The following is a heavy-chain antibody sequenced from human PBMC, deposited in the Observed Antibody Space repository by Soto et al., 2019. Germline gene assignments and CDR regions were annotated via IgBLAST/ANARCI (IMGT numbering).Heavy chain of an antibody. J-gene: IGHJ4*02. D-gene: IGHD6-25*01. CDR2: ISGSGGTT. V-gene: IGHV3-23*04. CDR1: GFKFSDYS. CDR3: AKFFVETGSNSGWPWSFHY. Sequence: EVQLVESGGGFTQAGGSLRLSCAASGFKFSDYSFNWVRQGPGRGLDWVSAISGSGGTTYYADSVKGRFTISRDNSKNTLFLQMNSLRAEDAAVYYCAKFFVETGSNSGWPWSFHYWGQGTLVTVSS.